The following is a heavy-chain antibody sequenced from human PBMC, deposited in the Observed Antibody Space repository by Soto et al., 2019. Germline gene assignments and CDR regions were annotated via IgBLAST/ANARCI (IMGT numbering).Heavy chain of an antibody. D-gene: IGHD2-2*02. CDR3: ARAHRSSTGCYNLYYYYGMDV. J-gene: IGHJ6*02. CDR2: ISYDGSNK. Sequence: PGGSLRLSCGVSGFTFSTHGMHWVRQAPGKGLEWVAVISYDGSNKYYADSVKGRFTISRDNSKNTLYLQMNSLRAEDTAVYYCARAHRSSTGCYNLYYYYGMDVWGQGTTVTVSS. CDR1: GFTFSTHG. V-gene: IGHV3-30*03.